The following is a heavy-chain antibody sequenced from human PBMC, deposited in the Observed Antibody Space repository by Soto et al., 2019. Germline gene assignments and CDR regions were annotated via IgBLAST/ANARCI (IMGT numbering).Heavy chain of an antibody. D-gene: IGHD6-13*01. Sequence: SETLSLTCTVSGGSISSGGYYWSWIRQHPGKGLEWIGYIYYSGSTYYNPSLKSRVTISVDTSKNQFSLKLSSVTAADTAVYYCARDTSRGAGYSSSWYENWFDPWGQGTLVTVSS. CDR2: IYYSGST. J-gene: IGHJ5*02. CDR3: ARDTSRGAGYSSSWYENWFDP. CDR1: GGSISSGGYY. V-gene: IGHV4-31*03.